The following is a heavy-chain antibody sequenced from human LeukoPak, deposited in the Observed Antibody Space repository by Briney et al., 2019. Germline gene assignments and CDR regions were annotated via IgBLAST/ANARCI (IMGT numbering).Heavy chain of an antibody. CDR2: ISYDGSNK. CDR3: AKGGREGYSNRLDY. D-gene: IGHD6-13*01. CDR1: GFTFSSYG. Sequence: GGSLRLSCAASGFTFSSYGMHWVRQAPGKGLEWVAVISYDGSNKYYADSVKGQFTISRDNPKNTLYLQMNSLRAEDTAVYYCAKGGREGYSNRLDYWGQGTLVTVSS. J-gene: IGHJ4*02. V-gene: IGHV3-30*18.